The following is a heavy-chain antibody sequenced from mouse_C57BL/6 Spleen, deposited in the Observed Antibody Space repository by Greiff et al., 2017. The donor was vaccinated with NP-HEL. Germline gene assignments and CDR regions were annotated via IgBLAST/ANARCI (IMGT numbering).Heavy chain of an antibody. D-gene: IGHD2-1*01. CDR3: ARENGNFLYFDY. CDR2: INPGSGGT. Sequence: QVQLQQSGAELVRPGTSVKVSCKASGYAFTNYLIEWVKQRPGQGLEWIGVINPGSGGTNYNEKFKGKATLTADKSSSTAYMQLSSLTSEDSAVYFCARENGNFLYFDYWGQGTTLTVSS. V-gene: IGHV1-54*01. CDR1: GYAFTNYL. J-gene: IGHJ2*01.